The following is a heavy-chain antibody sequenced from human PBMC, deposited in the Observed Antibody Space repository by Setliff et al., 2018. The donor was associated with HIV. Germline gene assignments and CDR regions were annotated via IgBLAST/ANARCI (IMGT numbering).Heavy chain of an antibody. D-gene: IGHD3-10*01. Sequence: ASVKVSCKASGYSFTSYGIGWVRQAPGQGLEWIGWISPYSRITNYTPKFRDRVTMTTETSTNTAYLEVRSLSSDDTAVYYCARGRNYNSGMDVWGQGTTVTVSS. CDR3: ARGRNYNSGMDV. V-gene: IGHV1-18*01. J-gene: IGHJ6*02. CDR2: ISPYSRIT. CDR1: GYSFTSYG.